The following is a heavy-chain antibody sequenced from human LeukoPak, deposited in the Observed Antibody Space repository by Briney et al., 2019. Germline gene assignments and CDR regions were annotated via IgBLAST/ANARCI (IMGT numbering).Heavy chain of an antibody. CDR1: GFTFNTYA. J-gene: IGHJ4*02. Sequence: PGGSLRLSCVASGFTFNTYALSWVRQAPGKGLEWVSGITGTGGTTYYADSVQGRFTISRDNSNNTLHLQMNSLRTDDTAVYYCAKDRYRGSVGPPFFDNWGQGTLVTVSS. CDR2: ITGTGGTT. V-gene: IGHV3-23*01. CDR3: AKDRYRGSVGPPFFDN. D-gene: IGHD3-16*02.